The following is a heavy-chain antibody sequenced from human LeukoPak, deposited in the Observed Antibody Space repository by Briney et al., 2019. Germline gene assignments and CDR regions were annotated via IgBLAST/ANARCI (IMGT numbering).Heavy chain of an antibody. J-gene: IGHJ4*02. CDR3: AKERYSSSSLFAVTPFDY. D-gene: IGHD6-13*01. Sequence: GGSLRLSCAASGFTFSSYAMSWVSQAPGKGLEWVSAISGSGGSTYYADSVKGRFTISRDNSKNTLYLQMNSLRAEDTAVYYCAKERYSSSSLFAVTPFDYWGQGTRITVSS. CDR1: GFTFSSYA. V-gene: IGHV3-23*01. CDR2: ISGSGGST.